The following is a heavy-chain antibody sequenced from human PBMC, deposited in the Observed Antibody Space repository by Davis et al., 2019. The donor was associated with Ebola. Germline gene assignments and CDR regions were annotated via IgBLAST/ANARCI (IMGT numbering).Heavy chain of an antibody. CDR2: IYSGGST. J-gene: IGHJ6*02. Sequence: GESLKISCAASGFTFSSYWMSWVRQAPGKGLEWVSVIYSGGSTYYADSVKGRFTISRHNSKNTLYLQMNSLRAEDTAVYYCARDGDYDFWTGGNYGMDVWGQGTTVTVSS. D-gene: IGHD3-3*01. CDR1: GFTFSSYW. CDR3: ARDGDYDFWTGGNYGMDV. V-gene: IGHV3-66*01.